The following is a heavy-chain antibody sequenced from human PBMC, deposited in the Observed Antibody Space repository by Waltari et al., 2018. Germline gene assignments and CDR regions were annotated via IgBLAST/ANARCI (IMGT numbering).Heavy chain of an antibody. J-gene: IGHJ6*02. CDR2: ISSSSSTI. Sequence: EVQLVESGGGLVQPGGSLRLSCAASGFTFSSYSMNWVRQAPGKGLEWVSYISSSSSTIYYADSVKGRFTISRDNAKNSLYLQMNSLRAEDTAVYYCARGSPYYYGSGSYFPEDYYYYYGMDVWGQGTTVTVSS. CDR3: ARGSPYYYGSGSYFPEDYYYYYGMDV. CDR1: GFTFSSYS. V-gene: IGHV3-48*01. D-gene: IGHD3-10*01.